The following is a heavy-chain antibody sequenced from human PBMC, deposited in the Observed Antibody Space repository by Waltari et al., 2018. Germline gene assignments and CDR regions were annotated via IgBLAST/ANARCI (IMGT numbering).Heavy chain of an antibody. D-gene: IGHD3-16*02. V-gene: IGHV1-69*10. CDR3: AREDTYYDYIWGSYRSVGDAFDI. Sequence: QVQLVQSGAEVKKPGSSVKVSCKASGGTFSSYAISWVRQAPGQGLEWMGGIIPILGIANYAQKFQGRVTSTADKSTSTAFSELSSLRPEDTAVYYCAREDTYYDYIWGSYRSVGDAFDIWGQGTMVTVSS. CDR2: IIPILGIA. J-gene: IGHJ3*02. CDR1: GGTFSSYA.